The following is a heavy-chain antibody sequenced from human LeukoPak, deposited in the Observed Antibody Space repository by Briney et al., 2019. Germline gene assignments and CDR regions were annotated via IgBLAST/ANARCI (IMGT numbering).Heavy chain of an antibody. CDR1: GFIFSSYE. CDR3: ARVLRPYDAFDI. V-gene: IGHV3-48*03. Sequence: PGGSLRLSCAASGFIFSSYEMNWVRQAPGKGLEWVSYISSSGSTIYYAGSVKGRFTISRDNAKNSLYLQMNSLRAVDTAGYYCARVLRPYDAFDIWREGRMVAVCS. CDR2: ISSSGSTI. J-gene: IGHJ3*02. D-gene: IGHD1-26*01.